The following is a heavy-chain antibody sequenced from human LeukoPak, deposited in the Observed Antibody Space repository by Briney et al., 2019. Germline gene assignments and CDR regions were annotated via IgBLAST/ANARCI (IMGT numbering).Heavy chain of an antibody. CDR2: IIPIFGTA. CDR3: ARHRGLGYCSSTSCYRGGRAFDY. Sequence: GASVKVSCKASGGTFSSYAISWVRQAPGQGLEWMGGIIPIFGTANYAQKFQGRVTITADKSTSTAYMELSSLRSEDTAVYYCARHRGLGYCSSTSCYRGGRAFDYWGQGTLVTVSS. CDR1: GGTFSSYA. V-gene: IGHV1-69*06. J-gene: IGHJ4*02. D-gene: IGHD2-2*01.